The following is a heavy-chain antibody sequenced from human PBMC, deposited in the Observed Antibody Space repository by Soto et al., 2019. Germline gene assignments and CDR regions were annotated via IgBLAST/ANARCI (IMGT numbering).Heavy chain of an antibody. CDR1: GGSFSGYY. CDR3: ARDYQYYDSSGYFRPSSFDY. CDR2: INHSGST. J-gene: IGHJ4*02. V-gene: IGHV4-34*01. D-gene: IGHD3-22*01. Sequence: QVQLQQWGAGLLKPSETLSLTCAVYGGSFSGYYWSWIRQPPGKGLEWIGEINHSGSTNYNPSLKGLVAISVATAKNQFPLKLSSVTAADTAVYYCARDYQYYDSSGYFRPSSFDYWGQGTLVAVSS.